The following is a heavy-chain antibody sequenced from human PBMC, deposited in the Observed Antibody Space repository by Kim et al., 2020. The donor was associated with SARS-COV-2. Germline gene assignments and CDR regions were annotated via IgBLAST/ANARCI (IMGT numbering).Heavy chain of an antibody. D-gene: IGHD3-22*01. CDR2: ISAYNGNT. J-gene: IGHJ4*02. Sequence: ASVKVSCKASGYTFTSYGISWVRQAPGQGLEWMGWISAYNGNTNYAQKLQGRVTMTTDTSTSTAYMELRSLRSDDTAVYYCAREARGYYYDSSGYCPFDYWGQGTLVTVSS. CDR1: GYTFTSYG. CDR3: AREARGYYYDSSGYCPFDY. V-gene: IGHV1-18*01.